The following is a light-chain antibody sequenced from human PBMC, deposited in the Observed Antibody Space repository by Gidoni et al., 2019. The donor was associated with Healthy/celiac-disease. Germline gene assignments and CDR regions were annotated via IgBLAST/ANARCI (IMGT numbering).Light chain of an antibody. V-gene: IGKV4-1*01. CDR1: QSVLYSSNNKNY. CDR2: WAS. J-gene: IGKJ4*01. Sequence: LAVSLGERATINCKSSQSVLYSSNNKNYLAWYQQKPGQPPKLLIYWASTRESGVPDRFSGSGSGTDFTLTISSLQAEDVAVYYCQQYYSTPPLTFGGGTKVEIK. CDR3: QQYYSTPPLT.